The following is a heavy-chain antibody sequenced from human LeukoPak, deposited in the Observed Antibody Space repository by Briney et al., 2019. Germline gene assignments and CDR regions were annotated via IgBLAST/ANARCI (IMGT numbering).Heavy chain of an antibody. CDR3: AKDRVPTMIKGYFDY. D-gene: IGHD3-22*01. CDR2: ISGSGGST. Sequence: GGSLRLSCAASGFTFSSYAMSWVRQAPGKGLEWVSAISGSGGSTYYADTVKGRFTISRDNSKNTLYLQMNSLRAEDTAVYYCAKDRVPTMIKGYFDYWGQGTLVTVSS. CDR1: GFTFSSYA. J-gene: IGHJ4*02. V-gene: IGHV3-23*01.